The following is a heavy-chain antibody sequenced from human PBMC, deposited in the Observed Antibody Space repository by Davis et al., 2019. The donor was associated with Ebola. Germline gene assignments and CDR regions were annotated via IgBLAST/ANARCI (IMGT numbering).Heavy chain of an antibody. V-gene: IGHV4-39*01. CDR1: GGSISSSSYY. CDR3: ARPREYYYDSSGLVAFDI. Sequence: MPSETLSLTCTVSGGSISSSSYYWGWIRQPPGKWLEWIGSIYYSGSTYYNPSLKSRVTISVDTSKNQFSLKLSSVTAADTAVYYCARPREYYYDSSGLVAFDIWGQGTMVTVSS. CDR2: IYYSGST. D-gene: IGHD3-22*01. J-gene: IGHJ3*02.